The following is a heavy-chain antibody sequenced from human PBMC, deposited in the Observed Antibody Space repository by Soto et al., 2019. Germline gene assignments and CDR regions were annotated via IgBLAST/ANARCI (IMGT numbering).Heavy chain of an antibody. D-gene: IGHD2-21*02. Sequence: QITLKESGPTLVKPTQTLTLTCSFSGFSLSTTGVGVGWIRQPPGKALEWLALIYWDDDKRYNPSLNSRLTITKDTSNNQVVLAITNMDPVDTATYYCVQSRCGGDCLQSYSSHSYYGLDVWGQGTTVTVSS. V-gene: IGHV2-5*02. CDR2: IYWDDDK. J-gene: IGHJ6*02. CDR1: GFSLSTTGVG. CDR3: VQSRCGGDCLQSYSSHSYYGLDV.